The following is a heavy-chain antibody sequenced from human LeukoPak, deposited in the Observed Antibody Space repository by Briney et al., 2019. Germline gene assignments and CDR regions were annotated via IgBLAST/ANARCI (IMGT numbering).Heavy chain of an antibody. D-gene: IGHD3-16*02. Sequence: GGSLRPSCAASGFTFSSYSMNWVRQTPGKGLEWVSSISSSSSYIYYADSVKGRFTISRDNAKNSLYLQMNSLRAEDTAVYYCARDQDDYVWGSYRSRSVSWFDYWGQGTLVTVSS. CDR1: GFTFSSYS. J-gene: IGHJ4*02. CDR3: ARDQDDYVWGSYRSRSVSWFDY. V-gene: IGHV3-21*01. CDR2: ISSSSSYI.